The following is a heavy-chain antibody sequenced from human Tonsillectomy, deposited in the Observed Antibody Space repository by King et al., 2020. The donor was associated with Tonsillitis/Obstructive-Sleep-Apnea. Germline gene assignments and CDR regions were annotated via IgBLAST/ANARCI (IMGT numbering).Heavy chain of an antibody. Sequence: VQLVESGAEVKKPGASVKVSCKASGYTFTDYYIQWVRQAPGQGLEWMGIINPSGGSTSYARKFQGRVTITRDTSTSTVYMDLSSLRSEDTAVYYCARLRCTGGACYPNFDYWGQGTLVTVSS. CDR3: ARLRCTGGACYPNFDY. D-gene: IGHD2-8*02. CDR1: GYTFTDYY. CDR2: INPSGGST. J-gene: IGHJ4*02. V-gene: IGHV1-46*01.